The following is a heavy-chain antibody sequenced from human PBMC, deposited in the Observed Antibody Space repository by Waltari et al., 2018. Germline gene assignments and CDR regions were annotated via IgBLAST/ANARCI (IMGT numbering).Heavy chain of an antibody. CDR1: GFTFSSYG. CDR2: IRYDGSNK. V-gene: IGHV3-30*02. Sequence: QVQLVESGGGVVQPGGSLRLSCAASGFTFSSYGMHWVRQAPGKGLEWVAFIRYDGSNKYYADSVKCQFTISRDKSKNTLYLQMNSLRAEDTAVYYCAKDGMPVYYYYMDVWGKGTTVTVSS. D-gene: IGHD2-2*01. CDR3: AKDGMPVYYYYMDV. J-gene: IGHJ6*03.